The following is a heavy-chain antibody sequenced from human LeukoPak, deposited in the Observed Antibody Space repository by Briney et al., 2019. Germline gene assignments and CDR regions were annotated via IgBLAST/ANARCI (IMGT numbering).Heavy chain of an antibody. CDR2: ISGSGDST. V-gene: IGHV3-23*01. CDR3: AKWQYYGSGDDY. J-gene: IGHJ4*02. CDR1: GFTFSTYV. Sequence: GGSLRLSCAGSGFTFSTYVMSWVRQAPNKGLEWLSTISGSGDSTYYADSVKGRFTISRDNSKNTLFLQMNSLRAEDTAIYYCAKWQYYGSGDDYWGQGTLVTVSS. D-gene: IGHD3-10*01.